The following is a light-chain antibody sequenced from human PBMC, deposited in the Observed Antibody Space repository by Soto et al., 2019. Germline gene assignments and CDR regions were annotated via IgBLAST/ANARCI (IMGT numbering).Light chain of an antibody. CDR1: QDISNY. CDR2: GAS. CDR3: QKYNSAPWT. Sequence: DIQMTQSPSSLSASVGDRVTITCRASQDISNYLAWYQQKPGKVPKLLIYGASTLQSGVTSRFSGSESGTDFTLTINSLQPEDVATYYCQKYNSAPWTFGQGTKVEIK. V-gene: IGKV1-27*01. J-gene: IGKJ1*01.